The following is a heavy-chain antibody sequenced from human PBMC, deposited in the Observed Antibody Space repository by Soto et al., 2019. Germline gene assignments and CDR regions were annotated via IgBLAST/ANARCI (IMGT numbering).Heavy chain of an antibody. CDR2: IYSGGTT. CDR3: ARGYTTMVSFDY. V-gene: IGHV3-53*01. J-gene: IGHJ4*02. Sequence: GGSLRLSCAASGFTVSNNYMSWVRQAPGKGLEWVSIIYSGGTTYYADSVKGRFTISRDNSKNTLYLQMNSLRAEDTAVYYCARGYTTMVSFDYWGQGTLVTVSS. CDR1: GFTVSNNY. D-gene: IGHD5-18*01.